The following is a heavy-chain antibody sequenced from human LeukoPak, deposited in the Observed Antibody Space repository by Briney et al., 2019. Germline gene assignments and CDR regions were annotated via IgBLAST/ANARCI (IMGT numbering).Heavy chain of an antibody. D-gene: IGHD3-10*01. J-gene: IGHJ4*02. CDR1: GGTFSNYN. V-gene: IGHV1-69*08. CDR3: ARTAAEWEFRGDLDY. CDR2: IISTSGTA. Sequence: ASVKVSCKASGGTFSNYNINWVRQAPGQGLEWMGRIISTSGTADYAQKFQGSVTITADTSTNTFYLELSSLRYEDTAVYYYARTAAEWEFRGDLDYWGQGTLVTVSS.